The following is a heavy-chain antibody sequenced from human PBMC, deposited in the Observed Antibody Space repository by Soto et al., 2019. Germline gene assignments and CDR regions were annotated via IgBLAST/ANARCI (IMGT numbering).Heavy chain of an antibody. Sequence: GGSLRLSCAASGFTFSRYEMNWVRQAPGKGLERVSDITSTGSTRYYADSVKGRFTISRDNAKNSLYLQMNSLRAEDTAVYYCARGYCTSSACHWNFDYWGQGTLVTVSS. J-gene: IGHJ4*02. D-gene: IGHD2-8*02. V-gene: IGHV3-48*03. CDR2: ITSTGSTR. CDR1: GFTFSRYE. CDR3: ARGYCTSSACHWNFDY.